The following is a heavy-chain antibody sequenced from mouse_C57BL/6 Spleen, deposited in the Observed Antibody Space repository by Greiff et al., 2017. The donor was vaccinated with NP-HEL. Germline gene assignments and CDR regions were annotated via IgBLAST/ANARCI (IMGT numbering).Heavy chain of an antibody. CDR2: ISNGGGST. V-gene: IGHV5-12*01. Sequence: EVQVVESGGGLVQPGGSLKLSCAASGFTFSDYYMHWVRQTPEKRLEWVAYISNGGGSTYYPDTVKGRFTISRDNAKNTLYLQMIRLKSEDTAMYYCARRGSSYEAMDYWGQGTSVTVSS. CDR3: ARRGSSYEAMDY. D-gene: IGHD1-1*01. J-gene: IGHJ4*01. CDR1: GFTFSDYY.